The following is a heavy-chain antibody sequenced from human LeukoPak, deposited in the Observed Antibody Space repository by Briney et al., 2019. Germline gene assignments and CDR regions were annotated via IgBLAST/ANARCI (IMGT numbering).Heavy chain of an antibody. CDR3: ARDWGSGSLGPYYGMDV. J-gene: IGHJ6*02. D-gene: IGHD3-10*01. CDR1: GFTLRNNW. V-gene: IGHV3-74*01. Sequence: GGSLRLSCAASGFTLRNNWMHWVRQAPGKGLEWVSRISGDGSITTYADSVKGRFTISRDNAKNSLYLQMNSLRAEDTAVYYCARDWGSGSLGPYYGMDVWGQGTTVTVSS. CDR2: ISGDGSIT.